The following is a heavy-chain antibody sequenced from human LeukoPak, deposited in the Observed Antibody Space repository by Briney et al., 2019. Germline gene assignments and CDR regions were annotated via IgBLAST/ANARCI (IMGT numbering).Heavy chain of an antibody. CDR1: GGSISSYY. Sequence: PSETLSLTCTVSGGSISSYYWSWIRQPPGKGLEWIGYIYYSGSTNYNPSLKSRVTISVDTSKNQFSLKLSSVTAADTAVYYCAREHEYSSSSGPDYYYYMDVWGKGTTVTVSS. CDR3: AREHEYSSSSGPDYYYYMDV. V-gene: IGHV4-59*01. CDR2: IYYSGST. J-gene: IGHJ6*03. D-gene: IGHD6-6*01.